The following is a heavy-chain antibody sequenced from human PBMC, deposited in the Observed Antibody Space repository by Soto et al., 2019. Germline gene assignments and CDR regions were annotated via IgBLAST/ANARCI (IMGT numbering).Heavy chain of an antibody. CDR2: INADYGNT. CDR1: GYTFTNYG. V-gene: IGHV1-18*04. J-gene: IGHJ5*02. CDR3: ARKSLSNFNWFDP. Sequence: QLELVQFVTELKKPGASVKVSCKASGYTFTNYGITWVRQAPGQGLEWMGWINADYGNTNYEQKFQGRVTMTTDTSTNTAYMELRSLRSDDTAVYYCARKSLSNFNWFDPWGQGTLVTVSS. D-gene: IGHD4-4*01.